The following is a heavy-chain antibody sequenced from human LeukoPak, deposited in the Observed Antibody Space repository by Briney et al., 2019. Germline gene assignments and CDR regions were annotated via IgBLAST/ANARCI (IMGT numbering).Heavy chain of an antibody. CDR1: GGSFSGYY. V-gene: IGHV4-34*09. CDR2: INHSGST. CDR3: ARTPRAKNYYDSSGNY. J-gene: IGHJ4*02. D-gene: IGHD3-22*01. Sequence: SETLSLTCAVYGGSFSGYYWSWIRQPPGKGLEWIGEINHSGSTYYNPSLKSRVTISVDTSKNQFSLKLSSVTAADTAVYYCARTPRAKNYYDSSGNYWGQGTLVTVSS.